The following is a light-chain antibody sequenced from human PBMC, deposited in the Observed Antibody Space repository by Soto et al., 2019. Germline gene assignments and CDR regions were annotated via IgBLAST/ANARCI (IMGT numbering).Light chain of an antibody. CDR2: GNT. CDR1: SSNIGAGYA. J-gene: IGLJ1*01. CDR3: QSYDSSLSASYV. Sequence: QSVLTQPPWVSVAPGQRVTISCTGSSSNIGAGYAVHWYQQLPGKAPKLLIYGNTNRPSGVPDRFSGSKSGTSASLAITGLQAEDEADYYCQSYDSSLSASYVFGGGTKVTVL. V-gene: IGLV1-40*01.